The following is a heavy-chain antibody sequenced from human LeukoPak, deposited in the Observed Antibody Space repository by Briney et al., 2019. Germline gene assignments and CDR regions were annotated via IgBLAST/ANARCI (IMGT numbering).Heavy chain of an antibody. CDR3: TRGVVGEDY. J-gene: IGHJ4*02. D-gene: IGHD3-16*01. Sequence: GGSLGLSCTASGFTFGDYAMSWVRQAPGKGLEWVGFIRSKAYGGTTEYAASVKGRFTISRVDSKSIAYLQMNSLKTEDTAVYYCTRGVVGEDYWGQGTLVNVSS. V-gene: IGHV3-49*04. CDR1: GFTFGDYA. CDR2: IRSKAYGGTT.